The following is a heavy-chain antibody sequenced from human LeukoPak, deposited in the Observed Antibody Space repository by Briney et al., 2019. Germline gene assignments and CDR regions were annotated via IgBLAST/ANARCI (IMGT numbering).Heavy chain of an antibody. CDR3: ARRGSRNYYDSSTGFDY. CDR1: GGSISSSSYY. D-gene: IGHD3-22*01. J-gene: IGHJ4*02. Sequence: SETLSLTCTVSGGSISSSSYYWGWIRQPPGKGLEWIGSIYYSGSTYYNPSLKSRVTISVDTSKNQFSLKLSSVTAADTAVYYCARRGSRNYYDSSTGFDYWGQGTLVTASS. CDR2: IYYSGST. V-gene: IGHV4-39*01.